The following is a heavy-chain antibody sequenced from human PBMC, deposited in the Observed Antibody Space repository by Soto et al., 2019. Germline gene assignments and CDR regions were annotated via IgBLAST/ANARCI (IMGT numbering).Heavy chain of an antibody. CDR3: ARVIRDPSAPYYFDY. Sequence: SVKVSCKASGGTFSSYTISWVRQAPGQGLEWMGRIIPILGIANYAQKFQGRVTITADKSTSTAYMELSSLRSEDTAVYYCARVIRDPSAPYYFDYWGQGTLVTVSS. CDR2: IIPILGIA. J-gene: IGHJ4*02. V-gene: IGHV1-69*02. D-gene: IGHD3-10*01. CDR1: GGTFSSYT.